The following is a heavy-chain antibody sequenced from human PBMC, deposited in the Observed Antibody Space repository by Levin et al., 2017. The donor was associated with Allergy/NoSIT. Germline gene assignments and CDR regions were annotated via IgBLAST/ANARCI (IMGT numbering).Heavy chain of an antibody. CDR3: VSYQGGYTSGPDH. V-gene: IGHV3-53*01. Sequence: GGSLRLSCAASGFIVTNNYMYWVRQAPGKGLEWVSLISSADDIYHAESVKGRFTISRDNFRNTLYLQMNSLRAEDTAMYYCVSYQGGYTSGPDHWGRGTLVTVSS. J-gene: IGHJ4*02. CDR2: ISSADDI. CDR1: GFIVTNNY. D-gene: IGHD6-19*01.